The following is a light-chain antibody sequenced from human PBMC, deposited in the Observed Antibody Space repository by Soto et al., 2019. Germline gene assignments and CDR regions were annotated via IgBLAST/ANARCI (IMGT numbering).Light chain of an antibody. Sequence: DIVMTQSPLSLPVSPGEPASISCRSSRSLLHSNGYNYLDWYLQKPGQSPQLLIYLGSNRASGVPDRFSGSGSGTDFTLKISRVEAEDVGVYYCMQSLQAPWTFGQGSRAEIK. V-gene: IGKV2-28*01. J-gene: IGKJ1*01. CDR1: RSLLHSNGYNY. CDR2: LGS. CDR3: MQSLQAPWT.